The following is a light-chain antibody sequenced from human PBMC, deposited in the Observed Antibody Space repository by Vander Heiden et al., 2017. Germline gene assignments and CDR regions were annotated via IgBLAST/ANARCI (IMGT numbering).Light chain of an antibody. Sequence: QSVLPQPPSASGTPGPRVTISCSGSSSNIGSNAVNWYQLLPGTAPKLLIYSNNQRPSGVPDRFSGSKSGTSASLAISGLQSEDETDYYCATWDDSLSTLVFGGGTKLTVL. V-gene: IGLV1-44*01. CDR2: SNN. J-gene: IGLJ3*02. CDR1: SSNIGSNA. CDR3: ATWDDSLSTLV.